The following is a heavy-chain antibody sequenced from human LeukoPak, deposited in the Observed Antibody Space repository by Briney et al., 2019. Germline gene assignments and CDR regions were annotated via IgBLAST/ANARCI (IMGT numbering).Heavy chain of an antibody. CDR1: GGTFSSYA. D-gene: IGHD2-2*01. J-gene: IGHJ4*02. V-gene: IGHV1-69*13. CDR2: IIPIFGTA. Sequence: SVTVSCKASGGTFSSYAISWVRQAPGQGLEWMGGIIPIFGTANYAQKFQGRVTITADESTSTACMELSSLRSEDTAEYYRARAGSRSSTSCCYWGQGTLVTVSS. CDR3: ARAGSRSSTSCCY.